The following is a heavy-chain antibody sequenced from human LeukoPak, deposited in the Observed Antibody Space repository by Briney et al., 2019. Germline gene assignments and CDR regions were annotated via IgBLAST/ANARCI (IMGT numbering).Heavy chain of an antibody. CDR2: IDWDDDK. Sequence: SGPTLVNPTPTLTLTCTFSGFSLSTSGMCVSWVRQPPGKALEWLARIDWDDDKYYTTSLKTRLTISKDTSKNQVVLTMTDMDPVDTGTYYCARIGGSSSSGFDYWGQGTLVTVSS. V-gene: IGHV2-70*11. D-gene: IGHD3-10*01. CDR1: GFSLSTSGMC. J-gene: IGHJ4*02. CDR3: ARIGGSSSSGFDY.